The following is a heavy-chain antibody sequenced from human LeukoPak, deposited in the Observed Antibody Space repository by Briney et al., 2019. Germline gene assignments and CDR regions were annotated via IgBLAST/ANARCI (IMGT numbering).Heavy chain of an antibody. CDR3: AKDVGRRDFGGYFDY. CDR2: INTDGSST. V-gene: IGHV3-74*01. J-gene: IGHJ4*02. D-gene: IGHD3-10*01. Sequence: GGSLRLSCAASGFTFSSSLIHWVRQGPGKGPVWVSLINTDGSSTNYADSVKGRFTISRDNSKNTLYLQMNSLRAEDTAVYYCAKDVGRRDFGGYFDYWGQGTLVTVSS. CDR1: GFTFSSSL.